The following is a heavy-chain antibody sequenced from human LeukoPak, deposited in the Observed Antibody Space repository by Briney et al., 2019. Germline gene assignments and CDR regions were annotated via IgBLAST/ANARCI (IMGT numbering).Heavy chain of an antibody. V-gene: IGHV3-21*01. CDR1: GFTFSSYS. Sequence: PGGSLRLSCAASGFTFSSYSMNWVRQAPGKGLEWVSSISSSSSYIYYADSVKGRFTISRDNAKNSLYLQMNSLRAEDTAVYYCASTGDSLGSAFDIWGQGTMVTVSS. CDR2: ISSSSSYI. CDR3: ASTGDSLGSAFDI. D-gene: IGHD3-10*01. J-gene: IGHJ3*02.